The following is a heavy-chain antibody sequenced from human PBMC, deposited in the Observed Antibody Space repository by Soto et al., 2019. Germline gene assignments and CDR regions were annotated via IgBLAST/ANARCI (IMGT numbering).Heavy chain of an antibody. J-gene: IGHJ4*02. CDR3: ARSFSTGWADY. CDR2: IWHDGINK. D-gene: IGHD3-22*01. Sequence: QVQLVESGGGVVQPGRSLRLSCAAARFMFSNYGMNWVRQAPGKGLEWVAVIWHDGINKYYGDSVKGRFTISRDNSKNTLFLQLNSLRAEDTAVYYCARSFSTGWADYCGQGTLVTVSS. CDR1: RFMFSNYG. V-gene: IGHV3-33*03.